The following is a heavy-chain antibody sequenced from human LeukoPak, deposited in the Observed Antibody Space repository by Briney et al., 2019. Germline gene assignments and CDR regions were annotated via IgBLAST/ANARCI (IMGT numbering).Heavy chain of an antibody. D-gene: IGHD4-17*01. CDR2: ISKSGNII. CDR1: GFTFSSYS. J-gene: IGHJ4*02. CDR3: ARDPFMTTGWGIDY. Sequence: PGGSLRLSCAASGFTFSSYSMNWVRQAPGKGLEWVSYISKSGNIIYYADSVKGRFTISRDNARNSLYLQMNSLRAEDTAVYYCARDPFMTTGWGIDYWGQGTLVTVSS. V-gene: IGHV3-48*04.